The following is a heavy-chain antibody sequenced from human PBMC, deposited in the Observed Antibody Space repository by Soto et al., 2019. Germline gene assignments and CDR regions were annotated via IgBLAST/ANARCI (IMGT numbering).Heavy chain of an antibody. V-gene: IGHV4-61*05. D-gene: IGHD3-22*01. CDR2: IYYSGNT. Sequence: PSETLSLTCAVSGGSISITSYYWGWIRQPPGKGLEWIGYIYYSGNTNYNPSLKSRVTISVDTSKNQFSLKLSSVTAADTAVYYCARQDDYYDSSGYYLYAFDICGEGTMVTVS. CDR3: ARQDDYYDSSGYYLYAFDI. CDR1: GGSISITSYY. J-gene: IGHJ3*02.